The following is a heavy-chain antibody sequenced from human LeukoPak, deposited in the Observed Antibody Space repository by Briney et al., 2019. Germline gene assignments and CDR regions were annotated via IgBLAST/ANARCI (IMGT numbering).Heavy chain of an antibody. V-gene: IGHV3-11*06. CDR3: ARDSQAAAGTEFDY. CDR2: ISSSSSYT. Sequence: PGGSLRLSCAAPGFTFSDYYMSWIRQAPGKGLEWVSYISSSSSYTNYAVPVKGRFTISRDNAKNSLYLQMNSLRAEDTAVYYCARDSQAAAGTEFDYWGQGTLVTVSS. D-gene: IGHD6-13*01. CDR1: GFTFSDYY. J-gene: IGHJ4*02.